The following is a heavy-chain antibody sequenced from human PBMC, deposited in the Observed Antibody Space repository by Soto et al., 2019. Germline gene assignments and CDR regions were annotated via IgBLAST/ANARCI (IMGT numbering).Heavy chain of an antibody. CDR3: ARLEHNFGPHDY. CDR1: GYTFSSYG. V-gene: IGHV1-18*01. D-gene: IGHD1-1*01. J-gene: IGHJ4*02. CDR2: ISVHNGYT. Sequence: QVQLAQSGAEVKKPGASETVSCKASGYTFSSYGISWVRQAPGQGLEWVGWISVHNGYTKYATELQGRVTMTTDTSTSTAYIELRSLRSDDSAVYYCARLEHNFGPHDYWGQGTLVTVTS.